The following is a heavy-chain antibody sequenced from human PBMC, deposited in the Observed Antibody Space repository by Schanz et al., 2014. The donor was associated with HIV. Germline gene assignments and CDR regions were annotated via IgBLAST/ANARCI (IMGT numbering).Heavy chain of an antibody. J-gene: IGHJ6*02. D-gene: IGHD1-7*01. V-gene: IGHV3-30*18. CDR2: ISYDGSNK. CDR3: AKDRITGTTGVPYYYYGMDV. Sequence: QVQLVESGGGVVQPGRSLRLSCAASGFTFSSYGMHWVRQAPGKGLEWVAVISYDGSNKYYADSVKGRFTISRDNSKNTLYLQMNSVRAEDTAVYYCAKDRITGTTGVPYYYYGMDVWGQGTTVTVSS. CDR1: GFTFSSYG.